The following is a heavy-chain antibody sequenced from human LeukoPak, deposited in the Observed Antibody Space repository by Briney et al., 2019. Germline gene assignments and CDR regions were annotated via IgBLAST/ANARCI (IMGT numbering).Heavy chain of an antibody. D-gene: IGHD2-2*01. CDR1: GFTFSSYS. CDR3: AKDLPAAVD. V-gene: IGHV3-21*01. Sequence: GGCLRLCCAASGFTFSSYSMSWVRQAPGKGLEWVSFISSSSSDIYYADSIKGRFTISRDNAKNSLFLQMNSLRVDDTAVYYCAKDLPAAVDWGQGTLVTVSS. J-gene: IGHJ4*02. CDR2: ISSSSSDI.